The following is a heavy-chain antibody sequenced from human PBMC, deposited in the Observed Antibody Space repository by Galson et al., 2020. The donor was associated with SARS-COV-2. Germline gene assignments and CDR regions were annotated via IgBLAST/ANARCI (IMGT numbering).Heavy chain of an antibody. CDR2: IYTDGST. J-gene: IGHJ4*02. CDR1: GGSFSGYY. D-gene: IGHD5-12*01. V-gene: IGHV4-4*07. CDR3: AREGISGSYYFDF. Sequence: SETLSLTCAVYGGSFSGYYWSWIRQPAGKGLEWIGHIYTDGSTNHNPSLESRVSISVDTSNNQFFLKLSSVTAADTAIYYCAREGISGSYYFDFWGRGTLVTVS.